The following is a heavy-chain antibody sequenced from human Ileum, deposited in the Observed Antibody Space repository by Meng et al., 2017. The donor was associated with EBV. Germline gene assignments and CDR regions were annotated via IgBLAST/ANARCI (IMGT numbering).Heavy chain of an antibody. J-gene: IGHJ4*02. V-gene: IGHV3-33*01. CDR3: ARGRWELLRNLDS. D-gene: IGHD1-26*01. Sequence: QVQLVESGXGVVQPGRALRPSXAASGFTFSRHAMHWVRQAPGKGLEWVAVIWDDGSNKQYTDSVKGRFTISRDNSKNTLYLQMNSLRVEDTAVYYCARGRWELLRNLDSWGQGTLVTVSS. CDR1: GFTFSRHA. CDR2: IWDDGSNK.